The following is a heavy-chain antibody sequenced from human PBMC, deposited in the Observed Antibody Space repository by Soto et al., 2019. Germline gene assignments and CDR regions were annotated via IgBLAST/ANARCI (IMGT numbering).Heavy chain of an antibody. D-gene: IGHD1-26*01. J-gene: IGHJ1*01. Sequence: SETLSLTCTVSGGSISSGGYYWSWIRQHPGKGLEWIGYIYYSGSTYYNPSLKSRVTISVDTSKNQFSLKLSSVTAADTAVYYCVSVGPTGSYRGDYLENWGQGTLVTVSS. CDR1: GGSISSGGYY. CDR2: IYYSGST. V-gene: IGHV4-31*03. CDR3: VSVGPTGSYRGDYLEN.